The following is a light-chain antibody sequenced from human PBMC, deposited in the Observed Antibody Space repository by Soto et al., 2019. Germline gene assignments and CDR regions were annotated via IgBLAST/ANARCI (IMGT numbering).Light chain of an antibody. V-gene: IGKV3-20*01. CDR3: QQYGSSST. CDR2: GAS. Sequence: EIVLTHSPGTLSLSPWERATLSSRASQSVSSSYLAWYQQKPGQAPRLLIYGASSRATGIPDRFSGSGSGTDFTLTISRLEPEDFAVYYCQQYGSSSTFGQGTRLEIK. J-gene: IGKJ5*01. CDR1: QSVSSSY.